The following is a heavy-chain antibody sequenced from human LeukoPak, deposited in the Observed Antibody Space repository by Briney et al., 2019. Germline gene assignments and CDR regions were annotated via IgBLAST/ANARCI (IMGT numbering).Heavy chain of an antibody. CDR2: IKQDGSEK. CDR1: GFTFSRYW. D-gene: IGHD3-22*01. V-gene: IGHV3-7*01. Sequence: PGGSLRLSCAASGFTFSRYWMSWVRQAPGKGLEWVANIKQDGSEKYYVDSVKGRFTISRDNAKNSLYLQMNSLRAEDTAVYYCARALRGRTMIVVYDAFDIWGQGTMVTVSS. CDR3: ARALRGRTMIVVYDAFDI. J-gene: IGHJ3*02.